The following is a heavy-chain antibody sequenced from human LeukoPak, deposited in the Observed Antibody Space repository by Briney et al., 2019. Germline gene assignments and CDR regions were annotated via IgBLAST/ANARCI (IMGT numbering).Heavy chain of an antibody. D-gene: IGHD1-14*01. CDR3: ARGPRFLRYSRVYFDY. CDR2: INHSGST. CDR1: GGSISSGGYY. V-gene: IGHV4-39*07. J-gene: IGHJ4*02. Sequence: PSEPLSLTGTVSGGSISSGGYYWGWIRQPPGKGLAWIGSINHSGSTNYNPSLKSRVTISVDTSKNQFSLKLSSVTAADTAVYYCARGPRFLRYSRVYFDYWGQGTLVTVSS.